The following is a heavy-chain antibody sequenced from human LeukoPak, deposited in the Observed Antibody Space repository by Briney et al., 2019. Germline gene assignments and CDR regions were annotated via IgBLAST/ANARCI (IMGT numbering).Heavy chain of an antibody. CDR3: ARSSSYCGACAGY. D-gene: IGHD2-21*01. Sequence: SETLSLTCTVSGGSIRSYYWSWIRQPPGKGLEWIGYMYSSGITNYNPSLKSRITISVDTSKNQFSLKLSSVTAADTAVYYCARSSSYCGACAGYWGQGTLVTVSS. V-gene: IGHV4-59*08. CDR1: GGSIRSYY. CDR2: MYSSGIT. J-gene: IGHJ4*02.